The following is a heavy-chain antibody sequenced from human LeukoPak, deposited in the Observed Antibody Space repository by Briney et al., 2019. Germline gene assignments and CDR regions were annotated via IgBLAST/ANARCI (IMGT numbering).Heavy chain of an antibody. V-gene: IGHV4-4*07. D-gene: IGHD3-3*01. CDR3: ARCAFWSGYADWFDP. CDR1: GGSISSYY. Sequence: SETLSLTCTVSGGSISSYYWSWIRQPAGKGLEWIGRIYTSGSTNYNPSLRSRVTMSVDTSKNQFSLKLSSVTAADTAVYYCARCAFWSGYADWFDPWGQGTLVTVSS. J-gene: IGHJ5*02. CDR2: IYTSGST.